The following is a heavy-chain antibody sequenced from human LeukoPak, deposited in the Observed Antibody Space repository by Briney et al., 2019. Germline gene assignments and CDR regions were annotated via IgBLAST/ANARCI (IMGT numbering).Heavy chain of an antibody. J-gene: IGHJ6*03. CDR2: IYPGDSDT. D-gene: IGHD4-17*01. V-gene: IGHV5-51*01. CDR1: GYSFTGYW. CDR3: ARHSSYGDYSYYYYYYMDV. Sequence: GESLKISCKGSGYSFTGYWIGWVRQMPGKGLEWMGIIYPGDSDTRYSPSFQGQVTISADKSISTAYLQWSSLKASDTAMYYCARHSSYGDYSYYYYYYMDVWDKGTTVTVSS.